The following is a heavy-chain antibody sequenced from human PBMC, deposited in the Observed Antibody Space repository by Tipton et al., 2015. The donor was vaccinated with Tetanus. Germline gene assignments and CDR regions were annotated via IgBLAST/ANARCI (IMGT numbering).Heavy chain of an antibody. Sequence: QLVQSGAEVKKTGSSVKISCKASGYTLTYRYLHWVRQAPGQALEWMGWITPFNKNTNYAQQFQDRVSFSSDRSMSTAYMEVSSLSSAATAMYYCATREDTALVIAESDAPDIWCQGTMVTVSS. CDR2: ITPFNKNT. J-gene: IGHJ3*02. V-gene: IGHV1-45*02. CDR1: GYTLTYRY. D-gene: IGHD5-18*01. CDR3: ATREDTALVIAESDAPDI.